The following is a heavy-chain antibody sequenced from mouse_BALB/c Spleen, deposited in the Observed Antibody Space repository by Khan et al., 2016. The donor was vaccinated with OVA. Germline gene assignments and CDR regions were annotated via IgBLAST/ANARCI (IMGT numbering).Heavy chain of an antibody. V-gene: IGHV3-8*02. Sequence: EVQLQESGPSLVKPSQTLSLTCSVTGDSITSGYWNWIRKFPGNGLEFMGYIIYSGTTYYNPSPKSRISITRHTSKNQYYLQLTSVTIEDTATYYCARSTYRYAFVYWGQGTLVTVSA. J-gene: IGHJ3*01. CDR3: ARSTYRYAFVY. CDR1: GDSITSGY. D-gene: IGHD2-14*01. CDR2: IIYSGTT.